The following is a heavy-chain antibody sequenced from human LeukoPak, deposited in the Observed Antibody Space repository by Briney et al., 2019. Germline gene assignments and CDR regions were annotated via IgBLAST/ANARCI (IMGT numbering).Heavy chain of an antibody. J-gene: IGHJ5*02. CDR1: GYTFTSYG. V-gene: IGHV1-8*02. Sequence: ASVKVSCKASGYTFTSYGISWVRQAPGQGLEWMGWMNPNSGNTGYAQKFQGRVTMTRNTSISTAYTELSSLRSEDTAVYYCARSGGNYWFDPWGQGTLVTVSS. CDR3: ARSGGNYWFDP. CDR2: MNPNSGNT. D-gene: IGHD1-7*01.